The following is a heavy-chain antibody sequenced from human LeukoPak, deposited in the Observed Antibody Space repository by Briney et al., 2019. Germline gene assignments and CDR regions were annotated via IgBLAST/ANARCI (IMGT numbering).Heavy chain of an antibody. V-gene: IGHV4-39*07. D-gene: IGHD6-13*01. Sequence: PSETLSLTCTVSGGSISSSSHYWSWIRQPPGKGLEWIASINYSGSTNSNPSLETRVTISVDKSENQFSLKLTSVTAADTAIYYCARSSAEYSNSWIDYWGQGTLVTVSS. CDR2: INYSGST. J-gene: IGHJ4*02. CDR3: ARSSAEYSNSWIDY. CDR1: GGSISSSSHY.